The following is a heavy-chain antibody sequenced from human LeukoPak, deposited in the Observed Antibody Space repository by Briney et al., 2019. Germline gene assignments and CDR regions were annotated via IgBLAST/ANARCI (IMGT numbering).Heavy chain of an antibody. V-gene: IGHV1-18*01. D-gene: IGHD3-9*01. CDR1: GYSFTDYD. CDR3: ARTGHYQFDS. CDR2: VSIYNDNT. J-gene: IGHJ4*02. Sequence: ASVKVSCKASGYSFTDYDFSWVRQAPGQGLEWLGWVSIYNDNTNYAREFQDRITMTTDISTSTAYMELKSLTSDDTAVYFCARTGHYQFDSWGQGTLVTVTS.